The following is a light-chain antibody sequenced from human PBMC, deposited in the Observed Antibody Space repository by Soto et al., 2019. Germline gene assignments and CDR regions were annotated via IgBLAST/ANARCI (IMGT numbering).Light chain of an antibody. Sequence: QLVLTQPPSASGTPGQRVTISCSGGSSNIGSNTVNWYQKFPGTAPKLLIYNNYQRPSGVPDRFSGSKSGTSASLAISGLQSEDEAEYYCAAWDDSLNGHVAFGGGTKVTVL. J-gene: IGLJ2*01. CDR1: SSNIGSNT. V-gene: IGLV1-44*01. CDR3: AAWDDSLNGHVA. CDR2: NNY.